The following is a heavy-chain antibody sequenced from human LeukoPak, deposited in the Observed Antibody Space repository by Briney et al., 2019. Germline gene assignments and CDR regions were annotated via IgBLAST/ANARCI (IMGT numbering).Heavy chain of an antibody. CDR2: ISGNGVSI. Sequence: PGGSLILSCAASGFTFSSYAMSWVRQAPGKGLEWVSVISGNGVSILHADSVKGRFTISRDNSKNTLYLQMNSLRDEDTAVYYCAKGQFHFDSSGYYRWGQGTLVTVSS. J-gene: IGHJ4*02. V-gene: IGHV3-23*01. CDR3: AKGQFHFDSSGYYR. D-gene: IGHD3-22*01. CDR1: GFTFSSYA.